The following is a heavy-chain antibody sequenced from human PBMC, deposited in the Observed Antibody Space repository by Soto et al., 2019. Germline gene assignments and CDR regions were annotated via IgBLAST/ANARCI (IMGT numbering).Heavy chain of an antibody. CDR1: GGSISSGGYY. V-gene: IGHV4-31*03. D-gene: IGHD1-26*01. J-gene: IGHJ4*02. CDR3: ARGYSVNYLSFDY. CDR2: IYYSGST. Sequence: QVQLQESGPGLVKPSQTLSLTCTVSGGSISSGGYYWNWIRQHPGKDLEWIGYIYYSGSTHYNPSLKSRVTISGDTSKNQFSLMLSSVTAADTAVYYCARGYSVNYLSFDYWGQGSLVTVSS.